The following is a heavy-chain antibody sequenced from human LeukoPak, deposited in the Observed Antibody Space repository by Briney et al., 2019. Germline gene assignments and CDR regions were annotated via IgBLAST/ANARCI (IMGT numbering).Heavy chain of an antibody. V-gene: IGHV4-31*03. Sequence: SETLSLTCTVSGFSMSSGDYYWSWIRQHPGMGLEWIGYIYYSGTTYYNPSLKSRVSISVDTSRNQFSLNLNSVTAADTAVYYCATVSGSYLRRDAFDIWGQGTMVTVSS. CDR1: GFSMSSGDYY. D-gene: IGHD1-26*01. CDR3: ATVSGSYLRRDAFDI. J-gene: IGHJ3*02. CDR2: IYYSGTT.